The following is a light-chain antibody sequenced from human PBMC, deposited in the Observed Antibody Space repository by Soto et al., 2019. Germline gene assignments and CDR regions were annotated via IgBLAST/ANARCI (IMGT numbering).Light chain of an antibody. Sequence: EIAMTQSQATLSVSPGESATLSCRASQSVRSSLAWYQQKPGQAPRLLIYAASTRAVSIPARFSGSGSATEFTLTISSLQYEDFALYYCQHTLKWPPTFGQGTKVDIK. CDR2: AAS. V-gene: IGKV3-15*01. J-gene: IGKJ1*01. CDR1: QSVRSS. CDR3: QHTLKWPPT.